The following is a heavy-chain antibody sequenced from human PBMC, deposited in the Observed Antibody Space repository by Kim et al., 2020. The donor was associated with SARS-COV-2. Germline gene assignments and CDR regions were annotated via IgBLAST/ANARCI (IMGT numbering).Heavy chain of an antibody. D-gene: IGHD3-9*01. V-gene: IGHV1-46*01. J-gene: IGHJ4*02. CDR3: ARAATSYDILTGYSTYFDY. Sequence: ASVKVSCKASGYTFTSYYMHWVRQAPGQGLEWMGIINPTGGSTSYAQKFQGRVTMTRDTSTSTVYMELSSLRSEDSAVYYCARAATSYDILTGYSTYFDYWGQGTLVTVSS. CDR2: INPTGGST. CDR1: GYTFTSYY.